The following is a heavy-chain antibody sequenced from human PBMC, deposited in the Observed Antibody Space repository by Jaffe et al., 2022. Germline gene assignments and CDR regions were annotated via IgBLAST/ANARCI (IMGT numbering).Heavy chain of an antibody. CDR3: TRLLGYCSGGNCPSRY. V-gene: IGHV4-38-2*01. Sequence: QVQLQESDPGPVKPSETLSLTCAVSGYSISSGHYWGWIRQPPGKGLEWIGSINHSGSTYYNPSLKSRVTISVDTSKNQFSLKLSSVTAEDTAVYYCTRLLGYCSGGNCPSRYWGQGTLVTVSS. D-gene: IGHD2-15*01. CDR2: INHSGST. J-gene: IGHJ4*02. CDR1: GYSISSGHY.